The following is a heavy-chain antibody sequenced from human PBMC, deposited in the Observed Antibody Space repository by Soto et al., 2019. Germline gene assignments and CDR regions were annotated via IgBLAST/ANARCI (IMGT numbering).Heavy chain of an antibody. Sequence: EVQLVESGGGLVKPGGSLRLSCAASEFTFSSYSMNWVRQAPGKGLEWVSSIRSDRSYIYYADSVKGRFTISRDNAKNSLYLQKNSLRPEDTAVYYCARKGYGDYGGMDVWGQGTTVTVSS. V-gene: IGHV3-21*01. CDR2: IRSDRSYI. CDR1: EFTFSSYS. D-gene: IGHD4-17*01. J-gene: IGHJ6*02. CDR3: ARKGYGDYGGMDV.